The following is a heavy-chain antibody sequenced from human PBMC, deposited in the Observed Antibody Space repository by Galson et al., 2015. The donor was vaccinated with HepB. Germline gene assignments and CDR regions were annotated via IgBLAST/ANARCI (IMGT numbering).Heavy chain of an antibody. J-gene: IGHJ5*02. CDR3: ARQVVVAAWRVDP. Sequence: ETLSLTCSVSGGSIYSNSDYWGWIRQSPGKGLEWIGTIYYSRSTYYNPSLKSRVTISMHTSKNQFSLRLTSVTAADTAVYYCARQVVVAAWRVDPWGQGTLVTVSS. D-gene: IGHD2-15*01. CDR2: IYYSRST. CDR1: GGSIYSNSDY. V-gene: IGHV4-39*01.